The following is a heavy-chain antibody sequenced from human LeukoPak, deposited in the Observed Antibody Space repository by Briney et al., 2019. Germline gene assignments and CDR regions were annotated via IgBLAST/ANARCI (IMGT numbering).Heavy chain of an antibody. J-gene: IGHJ4*02. Sequence: SVKVSCKASGGTFSSYAISWVRQAPGQGLEWMGRIIPILGIANYAQKFQGRVTITADKSTSTAYMELSSLRSEDTAVYYCARAEPYVEMATTFDYWGQGTLVTVSS. V-gene: IGHV1-69*04. D-gene: IGHD5-24*01. CDR2: IIPILGIA. CDR1: GGTFSSYA. CDR3: ARAEPYVEMATTFDY.